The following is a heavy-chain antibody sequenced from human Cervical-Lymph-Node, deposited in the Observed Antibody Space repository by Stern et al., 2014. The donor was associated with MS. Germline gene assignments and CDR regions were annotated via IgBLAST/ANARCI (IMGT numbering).Heavy chain of an antibody. V-gene: IGHV1-8*01. CDR2: IIRDMGET. J-gene: IGHJ5*02. Sequence: VQLVESGAEVKKPGASVKVSCKASGYIFTSDDINWVRQASGHVLELWSWIIRDMGETGDAQKFQGRVTVTRDTAINTAYREMTSLTSYDTAIYYCTKSWESWGQGTLITVSS. D-gene: IGHD1-26*01. CDR3: TKSWES. CDR1: GYIFTSDD.